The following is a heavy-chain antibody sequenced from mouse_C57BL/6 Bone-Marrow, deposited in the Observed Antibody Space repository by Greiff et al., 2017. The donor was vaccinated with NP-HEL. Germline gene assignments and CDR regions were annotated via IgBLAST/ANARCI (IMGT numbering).Heavy chain of an antibody. Sequence: QVHVKQPGAELVKPGASVKLSCKASGYTFTSYWMHWVKQRPGQGLEWIGMIHPNSGSTNYNEKFKSKATLTVDKSSSTAYMQLSSLTSEDSAVYYCARGEDYYGSDAMDYWGQGTSVTVSS. CDR1: GYTFTSYW. CDR2: IHPNSGST. J-gene: IGHJ4*01. V-gene: IGHV1-64*01. CDR3: ARGEDYYGSDAMDY. D-gene: IGHD1-1*01.